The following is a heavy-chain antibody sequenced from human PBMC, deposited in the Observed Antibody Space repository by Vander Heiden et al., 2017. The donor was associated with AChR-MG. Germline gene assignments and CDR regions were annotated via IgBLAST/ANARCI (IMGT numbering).Heavy chain of an antibody. Sequence: QLQLQESGPGLVQPSETLSLTCTVSGGSISSSSYYWGWIRQPPGKGLEWIGSIYYSGSTYYNPSLKSRVTISVDTSKNQFSLKLSSVTAADTAVYYCARQGSCYDFWSGWVVRGDCYSRYYYGMDVWGQGTTVTVSS. CDR3: ARQGSCYDFWSGWVVRGDCYSRYYYGMDV. D-gene: IGHD3-3*01. CDR2: IYYSGST. J-gene: IGHJ6*02. V-gene: IGHV4-39*01. CDR1: GGSISSSSYY.